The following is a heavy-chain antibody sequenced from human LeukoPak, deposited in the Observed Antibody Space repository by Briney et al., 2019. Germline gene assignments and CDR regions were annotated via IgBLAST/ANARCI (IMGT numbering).Heavy chain of an antibody. CDR3: ARDFGRGNILTGYYDY. J-gene: IGHJ4*02. CDR1: GYTFTTYA. V-gene: IGHV7-4-1*02. CDR2: INTNTGNP. Sequence: GASVKVSCKASGYTFTTYAMNWVRQAPGQGLEWMGWINTNTGNPTYAQGFTRRFVFSLDTSVSTAYLQISSLKAEDTAVYYCARDFGRGNILTGYYDYWGQGTLVTVSS. D-gene: IGHD3-9*01.